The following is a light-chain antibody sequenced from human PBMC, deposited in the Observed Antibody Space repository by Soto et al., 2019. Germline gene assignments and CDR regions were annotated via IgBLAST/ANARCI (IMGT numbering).Light chain of an antibody. J-gene: IGKJ2*01. CDR2: GAS. V-gene: IGKV3-20*01. Sequence: EIVLTQSPGTLSLSPGERATLSCRASQSVSGSYLAWYQQKPGQAPRLLIYGASSRATGIPDRFSGSGFGTDFTLTISRLEPEDFAVYYCQQYGTSPPAYTFGQGTKVEIK. CDR3: QQYGTSPPAYT. CDR1: QSVSGSY.